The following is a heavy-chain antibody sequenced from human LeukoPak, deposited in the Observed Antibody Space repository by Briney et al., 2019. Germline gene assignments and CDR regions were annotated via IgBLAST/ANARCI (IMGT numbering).Heavy chain of an antibody. CDR3: AKLPTGYPNWFDP. CDR2: IGGSGDST. Sequence: GGSLRLSCAASGFTFSNSVMGWVRQAPGKGPEWVSAIGGSGDSTYYTDSVTGRFTISRDNSKNTLYLQMNSLRAEDTALYYCAKLPTGYPNWFDPWGQGTLVTVSS. J-gene: IGHJ5*02. V-gene: IGHV3-23*01. CDR1: GFTFSNSV. D-gene: IGHD3-9*01.